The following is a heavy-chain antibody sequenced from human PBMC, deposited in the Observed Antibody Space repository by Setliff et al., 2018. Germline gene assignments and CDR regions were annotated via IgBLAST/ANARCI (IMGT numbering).Heavy chain of an antibody. Sequence: GASVKVSCKASGYTFTSYGISWVRQAPGQGLEYLGWINTNTGNPTYVQGFTGRFVFSLDTSVSTAYLQISSLKAEDTAVYYCARGVYEYSYGYRGHYYYYMDVWGKGATVTVSS. CDR3: ARGVYEYSYGYRGHYYYYMDV. CDR2: INTNTGNP. CDR1: GYTFTSYG. V-gene: IGHV7-4-1*02. D-gene: IGHD3-16*01. J-gene: IGHJ6*03.